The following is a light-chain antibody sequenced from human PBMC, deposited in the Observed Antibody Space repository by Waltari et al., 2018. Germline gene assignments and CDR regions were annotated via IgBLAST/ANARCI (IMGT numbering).Light chain of an antibody. V-gene: IGKV1-16*01. CDR1: QGVNNF. CDR3: QQHADYPLT. CDR2: GSS. J-gene: IGKJ4*01. Sequence: DIQMTQSPSSLSASVGDTVTITCRASQGVNNFLVWLQQRPGKAPKSLIYGSSTLQNGVPSRFSGSGYGTDFTLTISSLQPEDIATYYCQQHADYPLTFGGGTRVEIK.